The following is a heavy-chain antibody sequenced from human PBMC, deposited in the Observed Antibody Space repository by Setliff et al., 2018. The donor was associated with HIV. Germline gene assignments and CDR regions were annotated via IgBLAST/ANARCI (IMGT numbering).Heavy chain of an antibody. J-gene: IGHJ3*02. CDR2: IYTSGST. CDR1: GDSISSGSYY. V-gene: IGHV4-61*02. Sequence: PSETLSLTCTVSGDSISSGSYYWSWIRQPAGKGLEWIGRIYTSGSTNYNPSLESRVTISLDTSKSQFSLKLSSVTAADTAVYYCAREDYYDSSGDAFDIWGQGTMVTVSS. D-gene: IGHD3-22*01. CDR3: AREDYYDSSGDAFDI.